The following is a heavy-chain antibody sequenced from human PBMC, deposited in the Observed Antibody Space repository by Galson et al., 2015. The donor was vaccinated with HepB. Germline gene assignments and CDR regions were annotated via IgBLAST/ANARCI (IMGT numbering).Heavy chain of an antibody. CDR3: VKEPGCSGGSCYKAPGDY. D-gene: IGHD2-15*01. CDR1: GFTFSSYA. CDR2: ISSNGGST. Sequence: SLRLSCAASGFTFSSYAMHWVRQAPGKGLEYVSAISSNGGSTYYADSVKGRFTISRDNSKNTLYLQMSSLRAEDTAVYYCVKEPGCSGGSCYKAPGDYWGQGTLVTVSS. J-gene: IGHJ4*02. V-gene: IGHV3-64D*06.